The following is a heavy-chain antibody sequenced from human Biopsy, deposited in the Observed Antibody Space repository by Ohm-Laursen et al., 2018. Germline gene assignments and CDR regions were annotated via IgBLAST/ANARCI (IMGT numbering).Heavy chain of an antibody. J-gene: IGHJ5*02. CDR2: IYNTETT. CDR3: ARHPTGFWFDP. Sequence: TFSNYWMSWARQPPGKGLEWIGSIYNTETTFYNPSLKSRVTISVDTSTNQFSLKVSSVTAADTALCFCARHPTGFWFDPWGHGTLVTVSS. V-gene: IGHV4-39*01. CDR1: TFSNYW.